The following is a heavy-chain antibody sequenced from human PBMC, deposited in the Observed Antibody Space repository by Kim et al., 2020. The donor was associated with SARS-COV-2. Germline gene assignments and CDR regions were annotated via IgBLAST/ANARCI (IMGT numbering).Heavy chain of an antibody. Sequence: TEYHASVKGRFTITKDDSKSIAYLQMNSLATEDIAVYYCTRGGTISSSYFYWGQGTLVTVSS. CDR3: TRGGTISSSYFY. V-gene: IGHV3-49*02. CDR2: T. J-gene: IGHJ4*02. D-gene: IGHD2-2*01.